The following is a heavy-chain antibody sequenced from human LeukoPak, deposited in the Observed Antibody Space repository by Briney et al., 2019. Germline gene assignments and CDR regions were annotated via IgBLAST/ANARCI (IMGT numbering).Heavy chain of an antibody. D-gene: IGHD3-9*01. J-gene: IGHJ6*02. CDR3: AREESYYDILTGSHGMDV. V-gene: IGHV1-18*01. CDR1: GYTFTSYG. Sequence: GASVKVSCKASGYTFTSYGISWVRHAPGKVIEWMGWISAYNGNTNYAQKLQGRVTMTTDTSASTAYMELRSLKSDDTAVYYCAREESYYDILTGSHGMDVWGQGTTVTVSS. CDR2: ISAYNGNT.